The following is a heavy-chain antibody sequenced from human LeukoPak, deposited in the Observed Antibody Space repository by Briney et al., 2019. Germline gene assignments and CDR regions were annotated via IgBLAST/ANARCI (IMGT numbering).Heavy chain of an antibody. CDR1: GFSFSSHG. CDR3: AKGEGYSSGSHFDY. V-gene: IGHV3-23*01. D-gene: IGHD6-19*01. CDR2: ISGSGDNT. Sequence: GGSLRLSCAASGFSFSSHGMTWVRLAPGRGLEYVAAISGSGDNTYYADSVKGRFTISRDNSKNTLYLQMNSLRAEDTAVYYCAKGEGYSSGSHFDYWGQGTLVTVSS. J-gene: IGHJ4*02.